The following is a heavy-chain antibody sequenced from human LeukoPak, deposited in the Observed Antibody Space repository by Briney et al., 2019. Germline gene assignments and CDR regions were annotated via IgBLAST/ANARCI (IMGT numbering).Heavy chain of an antibody. CDR2: FDPGDGET. CDR1: GYTLTELS. CDR3: ATGNEGYYDSSGYYYFY. Sequence: ASVKVSCKVSGYTLTELSMHWVRQAPGKGLEWMGGFDPGDGETIYAQKFQGRVTMTEDTSTDTAYMELSSLRSEDTAVYYCATGNEGYYDSSGYYYFYWGQGTLVTVSS. V-gene: IGHV1-24*01. J-gene: IGHJ4*02. D-gene: IGHD3-22*01.